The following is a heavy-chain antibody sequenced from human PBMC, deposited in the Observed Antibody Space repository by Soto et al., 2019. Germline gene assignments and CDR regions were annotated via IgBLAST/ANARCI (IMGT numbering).Heavy chain of an antibody. CDR1: EDTFSIYT. Sequence: GASVKVSCKTSEDTFSIYTLSWVRQAPGQGLVWMGRVLPFLDVTTYSQRFQGRVTITADRSTTTAYMELSSLTFEDTAVYYCARDRKNSNWTNFDSWG. CDR3: ARDRKNSNWTNFDS. CDR2: VLPFLDVT. D-gene: IGHD1-1*01. V-gene: IGHV1-69*02. J-gene: IGHJ4*01.